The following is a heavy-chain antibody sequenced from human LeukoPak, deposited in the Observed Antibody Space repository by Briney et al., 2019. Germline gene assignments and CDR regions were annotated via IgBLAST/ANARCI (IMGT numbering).Heavy chain of an antibody. D-gene: IGHD4-17*01. Sequence: GGSLRLSCAASGFTFSSYRMICVRQAPGKGLEGVSSISSSSSYISYADSVKGRFTISRDNAKNSLYLQMNSLRAEDTAVYYCARVGTTVVTPDDYWGQGTLVTVSS. J-gene: IGHJ4*02. CDR2: ISSSSSYI. CDR3: ARVGTTVVTPDDY. CDR1: GFTFSSYR. V-gene: IGHV3-21*01.